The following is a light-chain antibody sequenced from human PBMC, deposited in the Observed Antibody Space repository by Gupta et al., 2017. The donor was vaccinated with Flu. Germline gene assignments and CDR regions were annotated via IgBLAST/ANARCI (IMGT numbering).Light chain of an antibody. Sequence: EIVMTHAPLPLPVTLGKPASISCRSSRSRVHSDGDTYLTWLHHRPGQPPRLLIYRVSNRVSGVPDSFSGSGAGTDFTLNISRGEAEDVGVYYCKQSKQFPFTFGQGTKMDIK. V-gene: IGKV2-24*01. CDR2: RVS. J-gene: IGKJ2*01. CDR1: RSRVHSDGDTY. CDR3: KQSKQFPFT.